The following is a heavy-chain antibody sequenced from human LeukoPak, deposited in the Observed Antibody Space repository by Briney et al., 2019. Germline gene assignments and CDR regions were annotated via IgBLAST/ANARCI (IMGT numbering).Heavy chain of an antibody. V-gene: IGHV3-48*03. D-gene: IGHD3-10*02. CDR1: GFTFSSYE. Sequence: GRSLRLSCAASGFTFSSYEMNWVRQAPGKGLEWVSYISSSGSTIYYADSVKGRFTIPRDNAKNSLYLQMNSLRAEDTAVYYCAELGITMIGGVWGKGTTVTISS. J-gene: IGHJ6*04. CDR2: ISSSGSTI. CDR3: AELGITMIGGV.